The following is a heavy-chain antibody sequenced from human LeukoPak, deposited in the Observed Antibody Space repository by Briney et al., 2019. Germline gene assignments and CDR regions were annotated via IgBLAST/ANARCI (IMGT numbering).Heavy chain of an antibody. V-gene: IGHV4-59*01. Sequence: PSETLSLTCSVSGGSISSSYWSWIRQPPGKGLEWIGQIYYSGSTNYNPSLKSRVTISVDTSKNQFSLKLSSVTAANTAVYYCAREGMIATGREPAEIWGQGTMVTVSS. CDR1: GGSISSSY. D-gene: IGHD3-22*01. CDR2: IYYSGST. CDR3: AREGMIATGREPAEI. J-gene: IGHJ3*02.